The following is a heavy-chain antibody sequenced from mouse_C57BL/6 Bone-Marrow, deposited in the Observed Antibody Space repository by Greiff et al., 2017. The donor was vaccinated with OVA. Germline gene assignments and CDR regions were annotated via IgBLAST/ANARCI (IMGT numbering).Heavy chain of an antibody. CDR2: ISYDGSN. CDR1: GYSITSGYY. V-gene: IGHV3-6*01. CDR3: ARDQGLVYAMDY. D-gene: IGHD3-2*02. Sequence: EVKLQESGPGLVKPSQSLSLTCSVTGYSITSGYYWNWIRQFPGNKLEWMGYISYDGSNNYNPSLKNRISITRDTSKNQFFLKLNSVTTEDTATYYCARDQGLVYAMDYWGQGTSVTVSS. J-gene: IGHJ4*01.